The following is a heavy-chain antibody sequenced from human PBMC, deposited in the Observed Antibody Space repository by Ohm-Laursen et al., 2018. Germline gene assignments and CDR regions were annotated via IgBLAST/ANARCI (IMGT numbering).Heavy chain of an antibody. D-gene: IGHD3-16*02. V-gene: IGHV3-66*01. J-gene: IGHJ4*02. CDR1: GFTVSSNS. Sequence: SLRLFCAAFGFTVSSNSMSWVRQAPGKGLEWVSVIYSGHSTYYADPVKGRFAISRDNSKNTLYLQMNSLRVEDTAVYYCARGFGVIDYWGQGTLVTVSS. CDR3: ARGFGVIDY. CDR2: IYSGHST.